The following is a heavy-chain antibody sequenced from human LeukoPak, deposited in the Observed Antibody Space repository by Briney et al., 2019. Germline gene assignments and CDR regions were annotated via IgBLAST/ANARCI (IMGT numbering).Heavy chain of an antibody. D-gene: IGHD3-10*01. V-gene: IGHV4-59*01. Sequence: PSETLSLTCTVSGGSISGFFWTWIRQSPGKGLEYIGYIYYSETTDYNPTLESRVSMSVDTSKNQFFLNLTPVTAADTAIYYCARVGYGSGSWGWFDPWGQGTLVTVSS. CDR1: GGSISGFF. CDR3: ARVGYGSGSWGWFDP. J-gene: IGHJ5*02. CDR2: IYYSETT.